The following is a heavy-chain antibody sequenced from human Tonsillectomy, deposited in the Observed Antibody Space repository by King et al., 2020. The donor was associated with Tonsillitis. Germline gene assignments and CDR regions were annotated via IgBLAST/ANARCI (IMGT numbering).Heavy chain of an antibody. V-gene: IGHV1-18*04. CDR2: ISAYNGNT. Sequence: QLVQSGAEVKKPGASVKVSCKASGYTFTSYGISWVRQAPGQGLEWMGWISAYNGNTNYAQKLQGRVTMTTDTSTSTAYMELRSLRSDDTAVYYCARGDYVWGSYRSDSYYYGMDVWGQGTTVTVSS. CDR1: GYTFTSYG. J-gene: IGHJ6*02. D-gene: IGHD3-16*02. CDR3: ARGDYVWGSYRSDSYYYGMDV.